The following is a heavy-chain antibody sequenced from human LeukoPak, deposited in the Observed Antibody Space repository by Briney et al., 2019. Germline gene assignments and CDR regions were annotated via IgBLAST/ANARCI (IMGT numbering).Heavy chain of an antibody. D-gene: IGHD2-15*01. CDR2: IYTSGST. V-gene: IGHV4-61*02. Sequence: SQTLSLTCNVSGGSISSGSYYWNWIRQPAGKGLEWIGRIYTSGSTNYNPSLKSRVTISVDTSKNQFSLKLSSVTAADTAVYYCAREIYCSGGSCFNWFDPWGQGTLVTVSS. CDR1: GGSISSGSYY. J-gene: IGHJ5*02. CDR3: AREIYCSGGSCFNWFDP.